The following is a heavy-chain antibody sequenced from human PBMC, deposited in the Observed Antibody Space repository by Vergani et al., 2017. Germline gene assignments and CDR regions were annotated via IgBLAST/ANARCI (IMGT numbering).Heavy chain of an antibody. CDR2: ISGSGGST. CDR1: GFTFSSYA. Sequence: EVQLLESGGGLVQPGGSLRLSCAASGFTFSSYAMSWVRQAPGKGLEWVSAISGSGGSTYYADSVKGRFTISRDNYKNTLYLQMNSLRTEDTAVYYCAKGFGWELRTFDYWSQGTLVNATS. V-gene: IGHV3-23*01. D-gene: IGHD1-26*01. CDR3: AKGFGWELRTFDY. J-gene: IGHJ4*02.